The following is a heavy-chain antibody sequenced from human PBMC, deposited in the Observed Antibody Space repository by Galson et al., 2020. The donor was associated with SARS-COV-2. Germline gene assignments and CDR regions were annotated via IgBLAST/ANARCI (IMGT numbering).Heavy chain of an antibody. CDR2: IYYTGST. CDR1: GGSISSGDYY. D-gene: IGHD3-10*01. V-gene: IGHV4-30-4*01. Sequence: ASETLSLTCTVSGGSISSGDYYWSWIRQPPGKGLEWIGYIYYTGSTDYNPSLKSRLTISVDTSKNQFSLKLSSVTAADTAVYYCARDKFDHYYGSGSYLDYWGQGTLVTVSS. J-gene: IGHJ4*02. CDR3: ARDKFDHYYGSGSYLDY.